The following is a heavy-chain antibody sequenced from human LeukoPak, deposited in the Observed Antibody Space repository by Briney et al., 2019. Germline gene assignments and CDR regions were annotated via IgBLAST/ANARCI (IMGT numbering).Heavy chain of an antibody. CDR1: GFTFSSYG. J-gene: IGHJ4*02. D-gene: IGHD2-21*02. CDR2: ISYDGSNK. Sequence: GGSLRLSCAASGFTFSSYGMHWVRQAPGKGLEWVAVISYDGSNKYYADSVKGRFTISRDNSKNTLYLQMNSLRAEDTAVYYCARDVWDIVVVTASWGSGYFDYWGQGTLVTVSS. CDR3: ARDVWDIVVVTASWGSGYFDY. V-gene: IGHV3-30*03.